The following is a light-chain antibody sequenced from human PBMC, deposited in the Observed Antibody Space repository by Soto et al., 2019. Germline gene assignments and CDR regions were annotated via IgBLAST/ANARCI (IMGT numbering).Light chain of an antibody. V-gene: IGKV1-39*01. CDR2: TAS. CDR3: QQTYSGPLT. J-gene: IGKJ4*01. Sequence: DIHMSQSPSSLSASVGYRFTITCRASQSIRIYLNWYQQKPGKAPKVLIYTASSLQSGVPSRFSGIGSGTDFTLSISSLQPEDFETYYCQQTYSGPLTFGGGTKVDIK. CDR1: QSIRIY.